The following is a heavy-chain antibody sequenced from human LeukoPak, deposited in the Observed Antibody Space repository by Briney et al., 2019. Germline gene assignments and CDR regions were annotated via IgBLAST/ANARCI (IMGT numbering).Heavy chain of an antibody. CDR3: AREPSIGRWSEAYYFDY. D-gene: IGHD2-8*01. J-gene: IGHJ4*02. Sequence: SGPTLVNPSQTLTLTCSFSGFSLSASGVGVGWIRQPPGKGLEWIGYIYYSGSTYYNPSLKSRVTISVDTSKNQFSLKLSSVTAADTAVYYCAREPSIGRWSEAYYFDYWGQGTLVTVSS. CDR2: IYYSGST. CDR1: GFSLSASGVG. V-gene: IGHV4-30-4*08.